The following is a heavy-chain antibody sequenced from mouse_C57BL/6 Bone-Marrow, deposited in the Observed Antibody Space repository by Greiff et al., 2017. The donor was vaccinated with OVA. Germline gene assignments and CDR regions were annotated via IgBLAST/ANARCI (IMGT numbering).Heavy chain of an antibody. CDR1: GYTFTSYW. J-gene: IGHJ3*01. CDR3: ARSGGDGYYAFAY. Sequence: QVQLQQPGAELVKPGASVKLSCKASGYTFTSYWMHWVKQRPGQGLEWIGMIHPNSGSTNYNEKFKSKATLTVDKSSSTAYMQLSSLTSEDSAVYYCARSGGDGYYAFAYWGQGTLVTVSA. V-gene: IGHV1-64*01. D-gene: IGHD2-3*01. CDR2: IHPNSGST.